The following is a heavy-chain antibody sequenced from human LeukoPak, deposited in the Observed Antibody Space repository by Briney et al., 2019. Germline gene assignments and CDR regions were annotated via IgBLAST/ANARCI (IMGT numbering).Heavy chain of an antibody. CDR1: GFTFSSYG. CDR3: ARGNSGSYLGGMDV. D-gene: IGHD1-26*01. Sequence: GGSLRLSCAASGFTFSSYGMHWVRQAPSKGLEWVAVIWYDGSNKYYADSVKGRFTISRDNSKNTLYLQMNSLRAEDTAVYYCARGNSGSYLGGMDVWGQGTTVTVSS. V-gene: IGHV3-33*01. CDR2: IWYDGSNK. J-gene: IGHJ6*02.